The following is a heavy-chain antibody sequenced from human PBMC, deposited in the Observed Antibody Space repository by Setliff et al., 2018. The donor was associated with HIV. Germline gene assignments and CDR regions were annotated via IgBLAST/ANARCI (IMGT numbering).Heavy chain of an antibody. CDR1: GFTFSSYV. V-gene: IGHV3-33*01. J-gene: IGHJ4*02. Sequence: PGGSLRLSCAASGFTFSSYVMHWVRQAPGKGLEWVAVIWYDGSNKYYADSVKGRFTISRDNSKNTLYLQMNSLRAEDTAVYYCARATQLRSGVVDPAAKYFYGGNRLDFDYWGQGTLVTVSS. CDR2: IWYDGSNK. D-gene: IGHD2-2*01. CDR3: ARATQLRSGVVDPAAKYFYGGNRLDFDY.